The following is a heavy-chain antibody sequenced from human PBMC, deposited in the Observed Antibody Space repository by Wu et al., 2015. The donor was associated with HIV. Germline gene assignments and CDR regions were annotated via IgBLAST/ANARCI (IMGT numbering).Heavy chain of an antibody. CDR3: ARDIGVAAAGEDAFDI. CDR1: GYTFTGYY. CDR2: INPNSGGT. D-gene: IGHD6-13*01. Sequence: QVQLVQSGAEVKKPGASVKVSCKASGYTFTGYYMHWVRQAPGQGLEWMGWINPNSGGTNYAQKFQGRVTMTRDTSISTAYMELSRLRSDDTAVYYCARDIGVAAAGEDAFDIWGQGTMVTVSS. J-gene: IGHJ3*02. V-gene: IGHV1-2*02.